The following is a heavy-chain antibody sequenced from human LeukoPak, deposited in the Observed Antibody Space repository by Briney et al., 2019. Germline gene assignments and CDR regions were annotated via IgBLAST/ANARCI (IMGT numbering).Heavy chain of an antibody. D-gene: IGHD1-7*01. J-gene: IGHJ1*01. V-gene: IGHV3-30*04. CDR1: GFTFSSYA. CDR2: ISYDGSNK. CDR3: ASGGTLTEYFQH. Sequence: GGSLRLSCAASGFTFSSYAMHWVRQAPGKGLEWVAVISYDGSNKYYADSVKGRFTISKDNSKNTLYLQMNSLRAEDTAVYYCASGGTLTEYFQHWGQGTLVTVSS.